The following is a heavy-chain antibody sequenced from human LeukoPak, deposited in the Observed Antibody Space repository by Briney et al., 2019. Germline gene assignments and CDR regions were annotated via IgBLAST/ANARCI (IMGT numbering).Heavy chain of an antibody. CDR2: ISAYNGNT. D-gene: IGHD4-17*01. J-gene: IGHJ4*02. CDR1: GYTFTSYG. CDR3: AKDRSLVGYGDAFDY. V-gene: IGHV1-18*01. Sequence: ASVKVSCKASGYTFTSYGINWVRQAPGQGLEWMGWISAYNGNTNYAQKLQGRVTMTTDTSTSTAYMELRSLRSDDTAVYYCAKDRSLVGYGDAFDYWGQGTLVTVSS.